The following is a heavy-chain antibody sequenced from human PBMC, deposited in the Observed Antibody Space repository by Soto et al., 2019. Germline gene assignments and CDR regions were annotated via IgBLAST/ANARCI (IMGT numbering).Heavy chain of an antibody. CDR1: GGSFSGYY. J-gene: IGHJ6*02. CDR2: INHSGST. CDR3: ARQVLRYFGWLSSADGMDV. D-gene: IGHD3-9*01. Sequence: LSLTCAVYGGSFSGYYWSWIRQPPGKGLEWIGEINHSGSTNYNPSLKSRVTISVDTSKNQFSLKLSSVTAADTAVYYCARQVLRYFGWLSSADGMDVWGQGTTVTVSS. V-gene: IGHV4-34*01.